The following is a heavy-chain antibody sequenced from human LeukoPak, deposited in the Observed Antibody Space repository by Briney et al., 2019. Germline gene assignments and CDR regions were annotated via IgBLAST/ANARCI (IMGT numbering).Heavy chain of an antibody. CDR2: INPNSGGT. V-gene: IGHV1-2*02. J-gene: IGHJ4*02. D-gene: IGHD3-16*02. CDR1: GYTFTGYY. Sequence: ASVKVSCKASGYTFTGYYMHWVRQAPGQGLEWMGWINPNSGGTNYAQKLQGRVTMTTDTSTSTAYMELRSLRSDDTAVYYCARDRSGLRLGELSPMGYWGQGTLVTVSS. CDR3: ARDRSGLRLGELSPMGY.